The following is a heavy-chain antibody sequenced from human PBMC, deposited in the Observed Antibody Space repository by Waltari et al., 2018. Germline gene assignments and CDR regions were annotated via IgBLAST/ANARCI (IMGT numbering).Heavy chain of an antibody. CDR1: GFTFSSFW. Sequence: EEQLVESGGGLVQPGDSMRLSCAASGFTFSSFWMTWVRKAPGKGPLWVSRISTDASDTTYADSVKGRFTISRDNARNTLYLQMNRLRAEDTAVYFCARVSRRTYRSPVPGRHYYYGMDVWGQGTTVTVSS. CDR3: ARVSRRTYRSPVPGRHYYYGMDV. V-gene: IGHV3-74*03. J-gene: IGHJ6*02. CDR2: ISTDASDT. D-gene: IGHD1-1*01.